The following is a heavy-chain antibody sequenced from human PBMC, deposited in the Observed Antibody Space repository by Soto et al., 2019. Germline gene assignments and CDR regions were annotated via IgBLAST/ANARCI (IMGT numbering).Heavy chain of an antibody. CDR1: GFTFSSYA. J-gene: IGHJ5*02. Sequence: GWSLRLSCAASGFTFSSYAMSWVRQAPGKGLEWVSAISGSGGSTYYADSVKGRFTISRDNSKNTLYLQMNSLRAEDTAVYYCAKWKTVAGPGNWFDPWGQGTLVTVSS. CDR2: ISGSGGST. D-gene: IGHD6-19*01. V-gene: IGHV3-23*01. CDR3: AKWKTVAGPGNWFDP.